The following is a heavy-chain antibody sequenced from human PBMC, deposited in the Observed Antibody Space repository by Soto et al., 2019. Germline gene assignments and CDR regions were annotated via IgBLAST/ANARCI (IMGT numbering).Heavy chain of an antibody. J-gene: IGHJ4*02. CDR3: SRRGDGSGSLDY. V-gene: IGHV4-4*01. D-gene: IGHD3-10*01. CDR2: IYHTGTT. Sequence: QVQLQEPGPGLVKPPGTLSLTCAVSGDSISSSIWWNWVRLPPGKGLQWIGEIYHTGTTTYNPSLKSRVTISVDKSKNQFSLKMNSLTAADTAVYFCSRRGDGSGSLDYWGQGTQVTVFS. CDR1: GDSISSSIW.